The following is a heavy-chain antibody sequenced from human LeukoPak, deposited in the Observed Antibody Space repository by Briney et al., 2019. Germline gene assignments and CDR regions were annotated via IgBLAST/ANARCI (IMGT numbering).Heavy chain of an antibody. CDR1: GFTFSSYS. CDR2: ISSSSSYI. V-gene: IGHV3-21*01. CDR3: ARVLQGEPYYDFWSGYHFDY. D-gene: IGHD3-3*01. J-gene: IGHJ4*02. Sequence: GGPLRLSCAASGFTFSSYSMNWVRQAPGKGLEWVSSISSSSSYIYYADSVKGRFTISRDNAKNSLYLQMNSLRAEDTAVYYCARVLQGEPYYDFWSGYHFDYWGQGTLVTVSS.